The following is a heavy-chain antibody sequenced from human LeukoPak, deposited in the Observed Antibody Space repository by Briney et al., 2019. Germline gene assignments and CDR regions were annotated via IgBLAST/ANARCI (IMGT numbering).Heavy chain of an antibody. CDR2: ISGSGDNT. CDR1: GFTFSTYA. Sequence: GGSLRLSFAASGFTFSTYAMTWVRQAPGKGLEWVSTISGSGDNTYYADSVKGRFTISRDNSKNTLYLQMNSLRAEDMAVYFCAKDTRSYGDYHYFDYWGQGTLVTVSA. J-gene: IGHJ4*02. V-gene: IGHV3-23*01. CDR3: AKDTRSYGDYHYFDY. D-gene: IGHD4-17*01.